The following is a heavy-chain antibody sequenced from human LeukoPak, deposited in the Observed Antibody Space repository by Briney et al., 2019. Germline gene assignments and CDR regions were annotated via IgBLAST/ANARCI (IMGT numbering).Heavy chain of an antibody. CDR3: ARDRRGSFYTFDL. V-gene: IGHV4-59*01. Sequence: PSETLSLTCSVSGASINGYFWNWVRQTPGKGLEWVGYVSHTGATTTNPTLKSRVSVTIDTSKSQISLTMTSVTAADSALYYCARDRRGSFYTFDLWGPGTIVSVS. CDR2: VSHTGAT. J-gene: IGHJ3*01. D-gene: IGHD1-26*01. CDR1: GASINGYF.